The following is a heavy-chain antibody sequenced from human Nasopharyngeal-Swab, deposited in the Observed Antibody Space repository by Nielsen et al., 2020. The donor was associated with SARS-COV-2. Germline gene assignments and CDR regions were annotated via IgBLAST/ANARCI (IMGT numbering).Heavy chain of an antibody. V-gene: IGHV4-34*01. Sequence: WIRQPPGQGLEWIGEASQGGGTNYNPSLKNRVTISVATSKNQFSLKLSSVTAAKTAVYYCARGGAGVVPSPVLGLGPYYSYYYMDVWGKGTTVTVSS. D-gene: IGHD2-2*01. J-gene: IGHJ6*03. CDR3: ARGGAGVVPSPVLGLGPYYSYYYMDV. CDR2: ASQGGGT.